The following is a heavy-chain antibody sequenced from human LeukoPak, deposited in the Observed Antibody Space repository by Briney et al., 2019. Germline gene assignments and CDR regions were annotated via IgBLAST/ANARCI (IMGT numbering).Heavy chain of an antibody. D-gene: IGHD2-15*01. CDR1: GFTFSSYA. CDR3: AKNNRRYCSGGSCALFDY. Sequence: GGFLRLSCAASGFTFSSYAMSWVRQAPGKGLEWVSAISGSGGSTYYADSVKGRFTISRDNSKNTLYLQMNSLRAEDTAVYYCAKNNRRYCSGGSCALFDYWGQGTLVTVSS. J-gene: IGHJ4*02. V-gene: IGHV3-23*01. CDR2: ISGSGGST.